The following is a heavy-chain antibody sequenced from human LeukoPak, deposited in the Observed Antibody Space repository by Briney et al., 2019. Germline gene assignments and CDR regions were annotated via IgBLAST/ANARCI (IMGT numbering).Heavy chain of an antibody. V-gene: IGHV1-69*05. CDR2: IIPISGTA. J-gene: IGHJ4*02. CDR1: GGTFSSYA. Sequence: ASVKVSCKASGGTFSSYAISWVRQAPGQGLEWMGGIIPISGTANYAQKFQGRVTITTDESTSTAYMELSSLRSEDTAVYYCAGVKMMAQRPGFDYWGQGTLVTVSS. CDR3: AGVKMMAQRPGFDY. D-gene: IGHD5-24*01.